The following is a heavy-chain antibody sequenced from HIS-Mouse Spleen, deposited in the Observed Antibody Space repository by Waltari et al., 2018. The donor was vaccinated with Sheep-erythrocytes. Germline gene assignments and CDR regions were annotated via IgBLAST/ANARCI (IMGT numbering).Heavy chain of an antibody. J-gene: IGHJ4*02. CDR1: GGSMSSSSYY. V-gene: IGHV4-39*01. CDR3: ARHKDTAMVHFDY. CDR2: IYDSGST. D-gene: IGHD5-18*01. Sequence: QLQLQESGPGLVKPSETLSLTCTVSGGSMSSSSYYWGWIRKPPGKGLEWIGSIYDSGSTYYNPSLKSRVTISVDTSKNQFSLKLSSVTAADTAVYYCARHKDTAMVHFDYWGQGTLVTVSS.